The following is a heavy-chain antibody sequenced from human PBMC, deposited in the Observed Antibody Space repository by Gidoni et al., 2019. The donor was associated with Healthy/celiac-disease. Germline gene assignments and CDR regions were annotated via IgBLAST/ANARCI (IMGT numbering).Heavy chain of an antibody. CDR1: GFTFSSYA. D-gene: IGHD3-22*01. V-gene: IGHV3-30-3*01. J-gene: IGHJ4*02. CDR3: ARDQADSRDFRY. CDR2: ISYDGSNK. Sequence: QVQLVESRGGGVQPGRSLRIPCAASGFTFSSYAMRGGRQAPGTALAWVAVISYDGSNKYYADSVKGRFTLSRDNSKNTLYLQMNSLSAEDTAVYYCARDQADSRDFRYWGQGTLVTLSS.